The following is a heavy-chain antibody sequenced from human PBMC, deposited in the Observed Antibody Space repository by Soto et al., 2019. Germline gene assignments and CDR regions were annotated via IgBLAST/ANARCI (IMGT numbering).Heavy chain of an antibody. CDR2: IIPLLNTP. CDR1: GGTFSSYA. D-gene: IGHD6-6*01. CDR3: ARESSSPNYYYYGMDV. V-gene: IGHV1-69*01. Sequence: QVQLVQSGAEVKKLGSSVKVSCRASGGTFSSYAVSWVRQAPGQGLEWMGVIIPLLNTPKYVQKFQGRVTITADASATTAYMELSSLRSEDTAVYYCARESSSPNYYYYGMDVWGQGTTVTVSS. J-gene: IGHJ6*02.